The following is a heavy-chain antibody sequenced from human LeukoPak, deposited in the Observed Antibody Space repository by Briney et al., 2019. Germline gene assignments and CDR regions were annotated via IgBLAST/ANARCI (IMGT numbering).Heavy chain of an antibody. D-gene: IGHD4-11*01. V-gene: IGHV3-48*01. CDR2: ISSSSSTI. CDR3: ARESSVTTFPSWFDP. CDR1: GFTFSSYS. J-gene: IGHJ5*02. Sequence: GGSLRLSCAASGFTFSSYSMNWVRQAPGKGLEWVSYISSSSSTIYYADSVKGRFTISRDNAKNSLYLQMNSLRAEDTAVYYCARESSVTTFPSWFDPWGQGTLVTVSS.